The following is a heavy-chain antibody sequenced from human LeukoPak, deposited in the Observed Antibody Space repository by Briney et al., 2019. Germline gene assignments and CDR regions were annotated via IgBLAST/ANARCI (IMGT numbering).Heavy chain of an antibody. V-gene: IGHV4-39*01. D-gene: IGHD2-15*01. J-gene: IGHJ6*03. CDR3: ARHGGAAPGLIYYYYHVDV. Sequence: SETLSLTCAVSGGSISNTHYYWGWIRQPPGKGLEWIGSIYYSGTTYYNPSLKSRVTISINTSKNQFSLELNSVTAADTAVYYCARHGGAAPGLIYYYYHVDVWGKGTTVTISS. CDR2: IYYSGTT. CDR1: GGSISNTHYY.